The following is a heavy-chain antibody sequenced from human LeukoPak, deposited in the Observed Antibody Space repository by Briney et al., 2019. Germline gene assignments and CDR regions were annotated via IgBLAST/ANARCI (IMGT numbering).Heavy chain of an antibody. CDR3: AREHKNWNSRSDAFDI. D-gene: IGHD1-7*01. CDR2: IYSGGST. J-gene: IGHJ3*02. Sequence: GGSLRLSCAASGFTVSSNYMSWVRQAPGKGLEWVSVIYSGGSTYYADSVKGRFTISRDNSKSTLYLQMNSLRAEDTAVYYCAREHKNWNSRSDAFDIWGQGTMVTVSS. V-gene: IGHV3-53*01. CDR1: GFTVSSNY.